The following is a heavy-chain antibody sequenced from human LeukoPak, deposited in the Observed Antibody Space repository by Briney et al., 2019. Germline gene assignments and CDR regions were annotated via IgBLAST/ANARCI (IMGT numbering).Heavy chain of an antibody. CDR2: ISSRGTAI. J-gene: IGHJ4*02. D-gene: IGHD2-15*01. CDR3: ARDSGGSWTTYDF. CDR1: GFTFSDYY. V-gene: IGHV3-11*01. Sequence: GGSLRLSCAASGFTFSDYYMTWIRQAPGKGLEWLSYISSRGTAIYYADSVKGRFTVSRDSARNSLYLQVSSLRAEDTAVYYCARDSGGSWTTYDFWGQGTLVTVSS.